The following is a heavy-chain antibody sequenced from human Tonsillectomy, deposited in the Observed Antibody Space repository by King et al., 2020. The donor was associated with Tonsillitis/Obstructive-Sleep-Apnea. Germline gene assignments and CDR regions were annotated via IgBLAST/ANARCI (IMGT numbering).Heavy chain of an antibody. J-gene: IGHJ1*01. CDR1: GFTFSSYA. D-gene: IGHD6-19*01. CDR3: ARDRSGWTPEYFQH. Sequence: VQLVESGGGVVQPGRTLRLSCAASGFTFSSYAMHWCRQAPGKGLEWVAVISYDGSKKYYADSVKGRFTIPRDNSKNSLYLQVNSLRGEDTAVYYCARDRSGWTPEYFQHWGQGTLVTVSS. CDR2: ISYDGSKK. V-gene: IGHV3-30*01.